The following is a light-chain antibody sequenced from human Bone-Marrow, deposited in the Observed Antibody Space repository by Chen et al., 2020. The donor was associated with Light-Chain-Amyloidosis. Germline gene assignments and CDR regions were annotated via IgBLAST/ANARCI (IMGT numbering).Light chain of an antibody. CDR3: SSYTVTNTLV. J-gene: IGLJ1*01. CDR1: SSAVGGDNH. V-gene: IGLV2-14*01. Sequence: QSALTQPASVPGSPGQSITIPCTGTSSAVGGDNHVSWYQQHPDKAPKLMIYEVTNRPSWVPDRFSGSKSDNTASLTISGLQTEDEADYFCSSYTVTNTLVFGSGTRVTVL. CDR2: EVT.